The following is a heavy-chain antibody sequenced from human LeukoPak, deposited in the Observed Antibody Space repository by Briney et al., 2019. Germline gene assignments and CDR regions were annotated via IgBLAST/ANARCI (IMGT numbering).Heavy chain of an antibody. J-gene: IGHJ4*02. CDR1: GGSFSGYY. V-gene: IGHV4-34*01. CDR2: INHSGST. D-gene: IGHD3-22*01. Sequence: PSETLSLTCAVYGGSFSGYYWSWIRQPPGKGLEWIGEINHSGSTNYNPSLKSRVTISVDTSKNQFSLKLSSVTAADTAVYYCARGYYYDSSGWLFAKTRGYFDYWGQGTLVTVSS. CDR3: ARGYYYDSSGWLFAKTRGYFDY.